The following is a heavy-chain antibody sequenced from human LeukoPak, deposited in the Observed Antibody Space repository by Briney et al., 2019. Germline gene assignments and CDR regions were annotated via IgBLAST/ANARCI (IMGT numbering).Heavy chain of an antibody. CDR1: GFIFSDAW. J-gene: IGHJ4*01. V-gene: IGHV3-15*01. CDR3: ASRPIPHCDCPLDY. D-gene: IGHD2-21*02. Sequence: GGSLRLSCAASGFIFSDAWMNWVRQAPGKGLEWVGRIKSKSAGGTIDYAAPVKGRFTISRDDSQNTVYLQMNSLNTEDTAVCYCASRPIPHCDCPLDYWGHGTLVTVSS. CDR2: IKSKSAGGTI.